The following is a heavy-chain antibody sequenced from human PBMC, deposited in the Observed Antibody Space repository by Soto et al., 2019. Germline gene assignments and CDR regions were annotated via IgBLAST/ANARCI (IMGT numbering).Heavy chain of an antibody. CDR2: ISIYVSYS. CDR1: GDIFSNYG. J-gene: IGHJ5*01. CDR3: SNHSSSDWLDS. D-gene: IGHD6-13*01. V-gene: IGHV1-18*01. Sequence: VQLVPSGYEMKMPVASVKVSCKTSGDIFSNYGLTGVRHAPGQGLESMGWISIYVSYSHSSPRFHDRLIMTTDTTTTTPFMALRNLIIDDTPWYFCSNHSSSDWLDSWGQGTLITVS.